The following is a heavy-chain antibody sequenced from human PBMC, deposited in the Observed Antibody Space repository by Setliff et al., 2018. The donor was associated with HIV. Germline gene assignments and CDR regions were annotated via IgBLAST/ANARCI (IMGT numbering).Heavy chain of an antibody. CDR2: FDLEDGET. Sequence: ASVKVSCKVSGYSVTELSIHWVRQAPGKGLEWMGSFDLEDGETIYAQKFQGRVTMTEDTSTDTAYMELSSLRSEDTAVYYCVREPTKDGYNSGYWGQGTLVTVSS. J-gene: IGHJ4*02. V-gene: IGHV1-24*01. CDR3: VREPTKDGYNSGY. CDR1: GYSVTELS. D-gene: IGHD5-12*01.